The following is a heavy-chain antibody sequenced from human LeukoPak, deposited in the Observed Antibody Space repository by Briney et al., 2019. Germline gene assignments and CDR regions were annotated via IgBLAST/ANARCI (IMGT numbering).Heavy chain of an antibody. CDR3: ASVNYVDYGFDY. Sequence: SETPSLTCTVSGGSISNSHYYWGWIRQPPGKGLEWIAHISYSGSTYYNPSLRSRVTISVDTSKNQFSLKLASMTAADAAIFYCASVNYVDYGFDYWGQGTLVTVSS. V-gene: IGHV4-39*01. CDR1: GGSISNSHYY. J-gene: IGHJ4*02. CDR2: ISYSGST. D-gene: IGHD4-17*01.